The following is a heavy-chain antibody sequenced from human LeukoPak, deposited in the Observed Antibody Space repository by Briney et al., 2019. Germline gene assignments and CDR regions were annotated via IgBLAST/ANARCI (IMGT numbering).Heavy chain of an antibody. D-gene: IGHD3-10*01. Sequence: GASVKVSCKASGYTFINYGITWVRQAPGQGLEWMGWISAYNSAYNGNTHYAQKLQGRVTMTTDTSTNTGYMELRRRRSDYTAVYYCAREYGSGSYTGIDYWGQGTLVTVSS. CDR2: ISAYNSAYNGNT. J-gene: IGHJ4*02. CDR3: AREYGSGSYTGIDY. V-gene: IGHV1-18*01. CDR1: GYTFINYG.